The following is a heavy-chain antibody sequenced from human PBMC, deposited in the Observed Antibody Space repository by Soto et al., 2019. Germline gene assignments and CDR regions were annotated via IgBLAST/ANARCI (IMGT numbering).Heavy chain of an antibody. D-gene: IGHD3-3*01. Sequence: SETLSLTCTVSGGSISSYYWSWIRQPPGKGLEWIGYIYYSGSTNYNPSLKSRVTISVDTSKNQFSLKLSSVTAADTAVYYCARERSSYYDFWSQGTTVTVSS. J-gene: IGHJ6*02. CDR1: GGSISSYY. CDR2: IYYSGST. V-gene: IGHV4-59*12. CDR3: ARERSSYYDF.